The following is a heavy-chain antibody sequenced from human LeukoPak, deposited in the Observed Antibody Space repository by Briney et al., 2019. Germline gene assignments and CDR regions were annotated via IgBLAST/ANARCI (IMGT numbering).Heavy chain of an antibody. CDR1: GFTFDDYA. Sequence: PGGSLRLSCAASGFTFDDYAMHWVRQAPGKGLEWVSGISWNSGSTYYADSVKGRFTISRDISKNTLYLQMNSLRAEDTAVYYCARVLSGRGSLYDYYYYMDVWGKGTTVTISS. CDR2: ISWNSGST. CDR3: ARVLSGRGSLYDYYYYMDV. V-gene: IGHV3-9*01. J-gene: IGHJ6*03. D-gene: IGHD3-10*01.